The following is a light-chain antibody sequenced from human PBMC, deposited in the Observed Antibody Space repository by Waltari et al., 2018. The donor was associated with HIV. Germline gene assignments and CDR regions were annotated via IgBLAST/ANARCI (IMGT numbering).Light chain of an antibody. CDR3: QQYNEWPRT. Sequence: QTTATLSVSPGERATLSCRASQRVRNNLAWYQQKPGQAPRLLIYGPSTRATGTPARFSASGSGTEFTLTISSLQSEDFAIYYCQQYNEWPRTFGQGTKVEIK. CDR1: QRVRNN. V-gene: IGKV3-15*01. CDR2: GPS. J-gene: IGKJ1*01.